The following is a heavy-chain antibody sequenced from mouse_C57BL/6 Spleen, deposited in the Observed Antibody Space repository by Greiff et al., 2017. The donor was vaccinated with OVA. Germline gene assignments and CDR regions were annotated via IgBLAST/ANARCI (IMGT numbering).Heavy chain of an antibody. V-gene: IGHV5-17*01. J-gene: IGHJ2*01. D-gene: IGHD2-2*01. CDR3: ARDGYDYFDY. Sequence: EVKLMESGGGLVKPGGSLKLSCAASGFTFSDYGMHWVRQAPEQGLEWVAYISSGSSTIYYADTVKGRFTISRDNAKNTLFLQMTSLRSEDTAMYYCARDGYDYFDYWGQGTTLTVSS. CDR1: GFTFSDYG. CDR2: ISSGSSTI.